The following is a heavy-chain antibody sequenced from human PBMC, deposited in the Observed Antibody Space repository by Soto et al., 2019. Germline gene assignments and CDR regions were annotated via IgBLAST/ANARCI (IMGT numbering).Heavy chain of an antibody. J-gene: IGHJ5*02. D-gene: IGHD6-13*01. V-gene: IGHV3-21*01. CDR3: TRDASRDSSARGWFDP. CDR2: ISSNSAYI. Sequence: GGSLRLSCAVSGFTIRSFTMNWVRQPPGKGLEWASTISSNSAYIYYTDALRGRFTISRDNAKNSLHLQMNSLRAEDTAVYYCTRDASRDSSARGWFDPWGPGTLVTVSS. CDR1: GFTIRSFT.